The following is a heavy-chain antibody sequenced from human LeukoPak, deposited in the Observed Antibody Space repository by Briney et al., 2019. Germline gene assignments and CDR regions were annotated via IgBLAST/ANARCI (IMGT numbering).Heavy chain of an antibody. CDR3: ARDLYCSSTSCYTGWFDP. V-gene: IGHV1-2*02. Sequence: ASVKVSCKASGYTFTGYYMHWVRQAPGQGLEWMGWINPNSGGTNYAQKFQGRVTMTRDTSISTAYMELSRLGSDDTVVYYCARDLYCSSTSCYTGWFDPWGQGTLVTVSS. CDR1: GYTFTGYY. D-gene: IGHD2-2*02. J-gene: IGHJ5*02. CDR2: INPNSGGT.